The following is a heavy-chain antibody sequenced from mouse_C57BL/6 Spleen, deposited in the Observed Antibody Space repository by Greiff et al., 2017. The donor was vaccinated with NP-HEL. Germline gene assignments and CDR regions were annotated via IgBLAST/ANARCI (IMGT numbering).Heavy chain of an antibody. CDR1: GYTFTSYW. V-gene: IGHV1-53*01. J-gene: IGHJ1*03. Sequence: QVQLQQPGTELVKPGASVKLSCKASGYTFTSYWMHWVKQRPGQGLEWIGNINPSNGCTNYNEKFKGKATLTVDKSSSTAYMQLSRLTSEDSAVYYCARSVMGYWYFDVWGTGTTVTVSS. D-gene: IGHD1-1*02. CDR3: ARSVMGYWYFDV. CDR2: INPSNGCT.